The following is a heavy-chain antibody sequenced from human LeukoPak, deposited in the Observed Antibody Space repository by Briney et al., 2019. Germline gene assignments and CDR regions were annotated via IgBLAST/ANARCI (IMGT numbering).Heavy chain of an antibody. J-gene: IGHJ6*02. CDR3: ARGGIYYFYGMDV. CDR1: GFTFSSHA. V-gene: IGHV3-7*03. CDR2: IKQDGSEK. Sequence: GSLRLSCAASGFTFSSHAMSWVRQAPGKGLEWVANIKQDGSEKYYVDSLKGRFTISRDNTKDSLYPQMNSLRAEDTAVYYCARGGIYYFYGMDVWGQGTTVTVSS. D-gene: IGHD3-10*01.